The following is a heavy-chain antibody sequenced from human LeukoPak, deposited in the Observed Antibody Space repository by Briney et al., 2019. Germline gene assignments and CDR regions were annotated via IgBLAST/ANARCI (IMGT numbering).Heavy chain of an antibody. D-gene: IGHD3-3*01. V-gene: IGHV4-39*07. Sequence: SETLSLTCTVSGGSISSSSYYWGWIRQPPGKGLEWIGSIYYSGSTYYNPSLKSRVTISVDTSKNQFSLKLSSVTAADTAVYYCARNLRCDYYDFWSGFHRGCYMDVWGKGTTVTVSS. CDR1: GGSISSSSYY. CDR2: IYYSGST. CDR3: ARNLRCDYYDFWSGFHRGCYMDV. J-gene: IGHJ6*03.